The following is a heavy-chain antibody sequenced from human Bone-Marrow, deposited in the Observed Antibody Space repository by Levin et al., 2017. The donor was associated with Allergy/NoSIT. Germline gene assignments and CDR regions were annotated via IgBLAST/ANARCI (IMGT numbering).Heavy chain of an antibody. CDR3: ARGGGRHAFDI. CDR1: FLPFLLSF. J-gene: IGHJ3*02. V-gene: IGHV3-74*01. Sequence: GGSFSLSFFSSFLPFLLSFLYWVRQAPGKGLVWVSRINNDGSGPTDADSVKGRFTISRDNAKNTLYLQMNSLRAEDTAVYYCARGGGRHAFDIWGQGTMVTVSS. D-gene: IGHD3-10*01. CDR2: INNDGSGP.